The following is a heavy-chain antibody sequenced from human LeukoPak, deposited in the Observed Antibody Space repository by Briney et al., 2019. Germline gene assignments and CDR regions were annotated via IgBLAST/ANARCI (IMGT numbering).Heavy chain of an antibody. CDR1: GYTFTSYD. J-gene: IGHJ4*02. CDR3: ARGDYFSSSAPFDY. V-gene: IGHV1-8*03. Sequence: ASVKVSCKASGYTFTSYDINWVRQATGQGLEWMGWMNPNSGNTGYAQKFQGRVTITRNTSISTAYMELSSLRSEDTAVYYCARGDYFSSSAPFDYWAQGTLVTVSS. CDR2: MNPNSGNT. D-gene: IGHD6-6*01.